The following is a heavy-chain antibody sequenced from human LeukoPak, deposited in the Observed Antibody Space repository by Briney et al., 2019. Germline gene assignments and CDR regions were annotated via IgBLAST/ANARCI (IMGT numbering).Heavy chain of an antibody. CDR2: ISSSSYI. D-gene: IGHD6-6*01. Sequence: GGSLRLSCAASGFTFSSYSMNWVRQAPGKGLEWVSSISSSSYIYYADSVKGRFTISRDNAKNSLYLQMNSLRAEDTAVYYCARFEYSSSSFDYWGQGTLVAVSS. V-gene: IGHV3-21*01. CDR3: ARFEYSSSSFDY. CDR1: GFTFSSYS. J-gene: IGHJ4*02.